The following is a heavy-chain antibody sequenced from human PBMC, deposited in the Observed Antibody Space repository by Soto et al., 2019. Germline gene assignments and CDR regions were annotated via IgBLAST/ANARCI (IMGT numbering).Heavy chain of an antibody. CDR2: MNPNSGNT. Sequence: QVQLVQSGAEVKKPGASVKVSCKASGYTFTSYDINWVRQATGQGLEWMGWMNPNSGNTGYAQKFQGRVTMTRNTSISTAYMELSSLRSEDTAVYYCARGRRSVPAARRYYYYYSMDVWGKGTTVTVSS. J-gene: IGHJ6*03. CDR3: ARGRRSVPAARRYYYYYSMDV. CDR1: GYTFTSYD. V-gene: IGHV1-8*01. D-gene: IGHD2-2*01.